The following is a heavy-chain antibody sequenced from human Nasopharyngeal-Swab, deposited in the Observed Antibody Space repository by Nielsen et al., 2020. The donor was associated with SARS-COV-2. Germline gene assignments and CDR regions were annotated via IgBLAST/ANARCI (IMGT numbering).Heavy chain of an antibody. CDR3: ARDHPSDNCRLPACYYGMDV. D-gene: IGHD1-1*01. CDR1: GYTFTSYY. J-gene: IGHJ6*02. Sequence: ASVKVSCKASGYTFTSYYMHWVRQAPGQGLEWMGIINPSGGSTSYAQKFQGRVTMTRDTSTSTVYMELSSLRSEDTAVYYCARDHPSDNCRLPACYYGMDVWSQGTTVTVSS. V-gene: IGHV1-46*01. CDR2: INPSGGST.